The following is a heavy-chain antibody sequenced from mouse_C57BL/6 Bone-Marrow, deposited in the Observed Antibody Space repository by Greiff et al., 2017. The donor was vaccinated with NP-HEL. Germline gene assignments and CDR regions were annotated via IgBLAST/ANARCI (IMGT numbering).Heavy chain of an antibody. D-gene: IGHD2-4*01. V-gene: IGHV1-82*01. J-gene: IGHJ3*01. CDR1: GYAFSSSW. CDR2: IYPGDGDT. CDR3: ARSAYDYDWFAY. Sequence: VKLQQSGPELVKPGASVKISCKASGYAFSSSWMNWVKQRPGKGLEWIGRIYPGDGDTNYNGKFKRKATLTADKSSSTAYMQLSSLTSEDSAVYFCARSAYDYDWFAYWGQGTLVTVSA.